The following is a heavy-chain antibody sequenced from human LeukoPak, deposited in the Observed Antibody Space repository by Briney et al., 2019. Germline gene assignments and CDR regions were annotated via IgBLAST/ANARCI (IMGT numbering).Heavy chain of an antibody. J-gene: IGHJ4*02. Sequence: GESLKISCKGSGYSFTSYWIGWVRQMPGKGLEWMGIIYPGDSDTSYSPSFQGQVTISADKSINTAYLQWRSLKASDSAIYYCVTASSTLLVVVHYHLDYWGQGTLVTVSS. CDR2: IYPGDSDT. CDR3: VTASSTLLVVVHYHLDY. D-gene: IGHD3-22*01. V-gene: IGHV5-51*01. CDR1: GYSFTSYW.